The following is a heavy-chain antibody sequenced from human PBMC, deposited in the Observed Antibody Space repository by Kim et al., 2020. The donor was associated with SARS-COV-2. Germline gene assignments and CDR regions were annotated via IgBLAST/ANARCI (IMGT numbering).Heavy chain of an antibody. CDR2: IYYSGST. CDR3: ARGFVDELYYYDSSGYYYFDY. Sequence: SETLSLTCTVSGGSISSYYWSWIRQPPGKGLEWIGYIYYSGSTNYNPSLKSRVTISVDTSKNQFSLKLSSVTAADTAVYYCARGFVDELYYYDSSGYYYFDYWGQGTLVTVSS. D-gene: IGHD3-22*01. J-gene: IGHJ4*02. V-gene: IGHV4-59*01. CDR1: GGSISSYY.